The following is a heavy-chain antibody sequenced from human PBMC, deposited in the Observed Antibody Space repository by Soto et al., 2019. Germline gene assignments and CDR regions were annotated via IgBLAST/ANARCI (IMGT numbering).Heavy chain of an antibody. J-gene: IGHJ4*02. D-gene: IGHD5-12*01. CDR3: ARAVVEMATISLDY. CDR1: GGSISSYY. Sequence: PSETLSLTCTVSGGSISSYYWSWIRQPPGKGLEWIGYIYYSGSTNYNPSLKSRVTISVDTSKNQFSLKLSPVTAADTAVYYCARAVVEMATISLDYWGQGTLVTVSS. V-gene: IGHV4-59*01. CDR2: IYYSGST.